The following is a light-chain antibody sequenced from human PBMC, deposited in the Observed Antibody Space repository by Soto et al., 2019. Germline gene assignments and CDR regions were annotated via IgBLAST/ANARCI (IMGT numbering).Light chain of an antibody. CDR1: QGISIW. CDR2: AAS. Sequence: DVQMTQSPSSVSASVGDRVTITCRASQGISIWLAWYQQKPGKAPKLLIYAASSLQSGVPSRFRGSGSGTDFNLTISSLQPEDFATYYCQQANSFPHTLGQGNKLEIK. CDR3: QQANSFPHT. V-gene: IGKV1-12*01. J-gene: IGKJ2*01.